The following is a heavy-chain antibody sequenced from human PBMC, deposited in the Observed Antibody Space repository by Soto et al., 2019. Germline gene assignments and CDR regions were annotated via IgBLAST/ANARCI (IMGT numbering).Heavy chain of an antibody. V-gene: IGHV4-31*03. Sequence: SETLSLTCTVSGGSISSGGFYWSWIRQHPGKGLEWIGYIYYSGSTYYNPSLKSRVTISVDTSKNQFSLKLSSVTAADTAVYYCARDRGVTNFNYYGMDVWGQGTTVTVSS. D-gene: IGHD2-21*02. CDR2: IYYSGST. J-gene: IGHJ6*02. CDR3: ARDRGVTNFNYYGMDV. CDR1: GGSISSGGFY.